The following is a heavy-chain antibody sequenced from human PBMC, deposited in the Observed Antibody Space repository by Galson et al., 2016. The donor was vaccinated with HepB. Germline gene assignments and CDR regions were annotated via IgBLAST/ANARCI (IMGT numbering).Heavy chain of an antibody. D-gene: IGHD3-3*01. J-gene: IGHJ6*02. Sequence: SVKVSCKASGYTFTSYDINWVRQATGQGLVWMGWMNPNSGNTGYAQKFQGRVTMTRNTSISTAYMELSSLRSEDTAVYYCARRSFGVVSYGMDVWGQGTTVTVSS. CDR1: GYTFTSYD. V-gene: IGHV1-8*01. CDR3: ARRSFGVVSYGMDV. CDR2: MNPNSGNT.